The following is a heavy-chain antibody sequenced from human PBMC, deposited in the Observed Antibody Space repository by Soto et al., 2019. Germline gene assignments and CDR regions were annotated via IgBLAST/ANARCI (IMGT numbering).Heavy chain of an antibody. CDR3: ARSGYCSSTSCYTATQFDY. CDR1: GFTFSSYW. V-gene: IGHV3-7*01. Sequence: EVQLVESGGGLVQPGWSLRLSCAASGFTFSSYWMSWVRQAPGKGLEWVANIKQDGSEKYYVDSVKGRFTISRDNAKNSLYLQMNSLRAEDTAVYYCARSGYCSSTSCYTATQFDYWGQGTLVTVSS. D-gene: IGHD2-2*02. J-gene: IGHJ4*02. CDR2: IKQDGSEK.